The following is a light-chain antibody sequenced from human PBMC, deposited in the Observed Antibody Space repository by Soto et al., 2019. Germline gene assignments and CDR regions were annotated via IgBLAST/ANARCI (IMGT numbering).Light chain of an antibody. CDR2: AAF. Sequence: MPVTQSPLFLPPSRRDRGAXPCGASQGLSSYLAWYQQKPGKAPNLLIYAAFTWKSGVPSRFSDSRPGTEFTLTTSSLQPADFATYFCHQLKTYPISVGQGTRLGT. CDR1: QGLSSY. CDR3: HQLKTYPIS. J-gene: IGKJ5*01. V-gene: IGKV1-9*01.